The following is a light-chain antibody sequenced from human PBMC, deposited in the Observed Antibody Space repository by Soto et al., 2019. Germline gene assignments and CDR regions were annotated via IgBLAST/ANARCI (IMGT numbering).Light chain of an antibody. J-gene: IGKJ1*01. V-gene: IGKV3-20*01. Sequence: EIVLTQSPGTLSWSPGERATLSCRASQSVSSNFLAWYQQKPGQAPRLLIYGASIRATGIPDRFSGSGSGTDFTLTIRRLEPEDFAMYFCHQYGSSPRTFGQGTKVEIK. CDR3: HQYGSSPRT. CDR1: QSVSSNF. CDR2: GAS.